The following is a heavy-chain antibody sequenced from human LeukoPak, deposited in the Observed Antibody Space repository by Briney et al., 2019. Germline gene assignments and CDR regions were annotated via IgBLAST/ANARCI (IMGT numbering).Heavy chain of an antibody. CDR2: IYYGGAT. CDR1: GGSISSTTYY. CDR3: ARRFIEFPYAFDI. V-gene: IGHV4-39*01. D-gene: IGHD3-10*01. Sequence: ASETLSLTCTVSGGSISSTTYYWGWIRQPPGKGLEWIGSIYYGGATYYSPSLESRVTMSVDTSKNQFSLRLSSVTATDTAVYYCARRFIEFPYAFDIWGQGTMVTVSS. J-gene: IGHJ3*02.